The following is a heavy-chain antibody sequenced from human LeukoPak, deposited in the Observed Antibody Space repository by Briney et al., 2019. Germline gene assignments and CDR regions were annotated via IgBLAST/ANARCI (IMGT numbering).Heavy chain of an antibody. CDR1: GFTFSSYG. Sequence: GGSLRLSCAASGFTFSSYGMHWVRQAPGKGLEWVAVISYDGSNKYYADSEKGRFTISRDNSKNTLYLQMNSLRAEDTAVYYCAKGTRGVIIPNFDYWGQGTLVTVSS. D-gene: IGHD3-10*01. CDR3: AKGTRGVIIPNFDY. J-gene: IGHJ4*02. V-gene: IGHV3-30*18. CDR2: ISYDGSNK.